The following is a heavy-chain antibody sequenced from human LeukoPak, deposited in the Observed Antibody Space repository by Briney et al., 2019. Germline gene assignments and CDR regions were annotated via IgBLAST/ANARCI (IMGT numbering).Heavy chain of an antibody. CDR1: GGSISSSSYY. D-gene: IGHD4-23*01. CDR2: INHSGST. J-gene: IGHJ4*02. Sequence: SETLSLTCTVSGGSISSSSYYWSWIRQPPGKGLEWIGEINHSGSTNYNPSLKSRVTISVDTSKNQFSLKLSSVTAADTAVYYCATNDGGNSEGLNDYWGQGTLVTVSS. V-gene: IGHV4-39*07. CDR3: ATNDGGNSEGLNDY.